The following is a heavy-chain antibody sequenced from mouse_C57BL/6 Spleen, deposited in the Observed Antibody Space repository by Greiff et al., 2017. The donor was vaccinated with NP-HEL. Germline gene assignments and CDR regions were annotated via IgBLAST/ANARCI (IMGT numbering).Heavy chain of an antibody. CDR2: IDPENGDT. D-gene: IGHD1-1*01. CDR3: TTTTVVDCFDY. J-gene: IGHJ2*01. CDR1: GFNIKDDY. V-gene: IGHV14-4*01. Sequence: EVQLQQSGAELVRPGASVKLSCTASGFNIKDDYMHWVKQRPEQGLEWIGWIDPENGDTEYASKFQGKATITAATSSNTAYLQISRLTSEDTAVYHWTTTTVVDCFDYWGQGTTLTVSS.